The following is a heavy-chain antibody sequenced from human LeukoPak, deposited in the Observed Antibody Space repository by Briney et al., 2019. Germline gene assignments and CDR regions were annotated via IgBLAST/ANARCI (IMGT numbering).Heavy chain of an antibody. CDR3: VRGWGSNVYASAFDV. Sequence: GGSLRLSCAASGFTFSTYGMHWVRQAPGKGLEWVTVIWHDGSHKDYADSVKGRFTISRDNSKNTLYLQMNGLRAEDTAVYFCVRGWGSNVYASAFDVWGQGTMVTVSS. J-gene: IGHJ3*01. CDR2: IWHDGSHK. V-gene: IGHV3-33*01. CDR1: GFTFSTYG. D-gene: IGHD3-16*01.